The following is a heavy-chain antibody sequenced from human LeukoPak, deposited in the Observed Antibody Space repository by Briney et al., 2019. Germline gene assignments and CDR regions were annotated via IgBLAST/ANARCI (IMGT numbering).Heavy chain of an antibody. CDR3: ARGRQLVGFDY. CDR2: IMPLFGTA. D-gene: IGHD6-6*01. Sequence: SVKVSCKTSGGTFNNSAISWVRQAPGQGLEWLGGIMPLFGTAGYAQKFQGRVTITKDESTRTVYLELTSLTSDDTAVYYCARGRQLVGFDYWGQGTLVTVSS. CDR1: GGTFNNSA. V-gene: IGHV1-69*05. J-gene: IGHJ4*02.